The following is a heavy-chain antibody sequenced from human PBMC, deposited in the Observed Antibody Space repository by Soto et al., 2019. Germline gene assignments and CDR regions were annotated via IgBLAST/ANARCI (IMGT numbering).Heavy chain of an antibody. V-gene: IGHV2-70*01. CDR2: IDWDDDK. J-gene: IGHJ6*02. CDR3: ARMGSGSGYGYYYYYYGMDV. Sequence: SGPTLVNPTQTLTLTCTFSGFSLSTSGMCVSWIRQPPGKALEWLALIDWDDDKYYSTSLKTRLTISKDTSKNQVVLTMTNMDPVDTATYYCARMGSGSGYGYYYYYYGMDVWGQGTTVTVSS. CDR1: GFSLSTSGMC. D-gene: IGHD1-26*01.